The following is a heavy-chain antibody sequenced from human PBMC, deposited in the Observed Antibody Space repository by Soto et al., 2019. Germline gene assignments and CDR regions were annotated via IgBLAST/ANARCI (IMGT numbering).Heavy chain of an antibody. CDR1: GYTFTSYG. CDR3: ARSSGGNFGIIIEGTNWFAP. CDR2: ISAYNGNT. Sequence: ASVNVSCKASGYTFTSYGISWVRQAPGQGLEWMGWISAYNGNTNYAQKLQGRVTMTTDTSTSTVYMEVSSLTSEDTAMYYCARSSGGNFGIIIEGTNWFAPWGQGTLVTVSS. D-gene: IGHD1-26*01. J-gene: IGHJ5*02. V-gene: IGHV1-18*01.